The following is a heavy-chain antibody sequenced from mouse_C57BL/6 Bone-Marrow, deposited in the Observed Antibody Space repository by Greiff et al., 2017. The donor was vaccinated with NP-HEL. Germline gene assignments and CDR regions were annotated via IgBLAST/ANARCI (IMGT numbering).Heavy chain of an antibody. V-gene: IGHV1-76*01. CDR2: IYPGSGNT. CDR3: ARLRGYFDV. J-gene: IGHJ1*03. D-gene: IGHD1-1*01. CDR1: GYTFTDYY. Sequence: VQLVESGAELVRPGASVKLSCKASGYTFTDYYINWVKQRPGQGLEWIARIYPGSGNTYYNEKFKGKATLTAEKSSSTAYMQLSSLTSEDSAVYFCARLRGYFDVWGTGTTVTVSS.